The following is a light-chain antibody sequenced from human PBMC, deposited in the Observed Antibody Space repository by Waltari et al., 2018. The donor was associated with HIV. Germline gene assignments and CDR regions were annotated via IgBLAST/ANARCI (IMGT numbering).Light chain of an antibody. CDR1: QSLLYGSNNKNY. CDR2: WAS. V-gene: IGKV4-1*01. J-gene: IGKJ2*01. Sequence: DVVMTQSPDPLPVPVGERATLNCKSSQSLLYGSNNKNYLAWYQQRPGHRPKLLIYWASTRQSGVPDRFSGSGSGTDFSLTISSLQAEDVAVYYCQQYYLVPYTFGQGTKLEIK. CDR3: QQYYLVPYT.